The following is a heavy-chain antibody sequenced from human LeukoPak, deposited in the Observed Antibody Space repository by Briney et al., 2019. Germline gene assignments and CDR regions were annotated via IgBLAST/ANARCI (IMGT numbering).Heavy chain of an antibody. Sequence: SETLSLTCTVSGYSISSGYYWGWIRQPPGKGLEWIGSIYYSGSTYYNPSLKSRVTISVDTSKNQFSLKLSSVTAADTAVYYCARGITIFGVHNWFDPWGQGTLVTVSS. CDR2: IYYSGST. V-gene: IGHV4-38-2*02. CDR1: GYSISSGYY. J-gene: IGHJ5*02. CDR3: ARGITIFGVHNWFDP. D-gene: IGHD3-3*01.